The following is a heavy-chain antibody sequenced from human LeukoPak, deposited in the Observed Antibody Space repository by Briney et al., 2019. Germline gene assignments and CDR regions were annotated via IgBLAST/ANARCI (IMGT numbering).Heavy chain of an antibody. Sequence: GGSLRLSCAASGFTFDDYGMSWVRQAPGKGLEWVSGINWNGGSTGYADSVKGRFTISRDNAKNSLYLQMNSLRAEDTALYYCARERATVDGRPYFDYWGQGTLVTVSS. V-gene: IGHV3-20*04. CDR3: ARERATVDGRPYFDY. CDR1: GFTFDDYG. CDR2: INWNGGST. D-gene: IGHD4-23*01. J-gene: IGHJ4*02.